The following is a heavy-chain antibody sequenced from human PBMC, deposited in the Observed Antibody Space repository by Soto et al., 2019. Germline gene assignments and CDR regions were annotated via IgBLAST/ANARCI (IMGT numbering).Heavy chain of an antibody. Sequence: QVQLQESGPGLVKPSETLSLTCTVSGGSISSYYWSWIRQPPGKGLEWIGYIYYSGSTNYNPSLKSRVTISVDTSKNQFSLKLSSVTAADTAVYYCARVGGIHSFDYWGQGTLVTVSS. D-gene: IGHD3-10*01. CDR3: ARVGGIHSFDY. CDR1: GGSISSYY. V-gene: IGHV4-59*01. CDR2: IYYSGST. J-gene: IGHJ4*02.